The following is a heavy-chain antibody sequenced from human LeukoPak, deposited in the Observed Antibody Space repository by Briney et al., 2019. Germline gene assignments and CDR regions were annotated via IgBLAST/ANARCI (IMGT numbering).Heavy chain of an antibody. CDR1: GYSISSGSY. CDR3: ARPTARLGWFDP. J-gene: IGHJ5*02. Sequence: SETLSLTYTVSGYSISSGSYWGWIRQPPVKGLEWVGSIYHSGSTYHNPSLKSRVTISVDTSKNQFSLKLRSVTAADTAVYYCARPTARLGWFDPWGQGTLVTVSS. D-gene: IGHD6-6*01. V-gene: IGHV4-38-2*02. CDR2: IYHSGST.